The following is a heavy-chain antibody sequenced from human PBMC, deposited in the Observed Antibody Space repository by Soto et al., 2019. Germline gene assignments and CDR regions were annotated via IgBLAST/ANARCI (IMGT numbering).Heavy chain of an antibody. V-gene: IGHV3-66*01. CDR3: ATQPWGQRNY. D-gene: IGHD7-27*01. CDR2: IYTGGST. CDR1: GFTVSSNY. J-gene: IGHJ4*02. Sequence: QPGGSLRLSCAASGFTVSSNYMSWVRQAPGKGLEWVSVIYTGGSTYYADSVKGRFTISRDSSKNTVYLQMNSLRAEDTAVYFCATQPWGQRNYWGQGTLVTVSS.